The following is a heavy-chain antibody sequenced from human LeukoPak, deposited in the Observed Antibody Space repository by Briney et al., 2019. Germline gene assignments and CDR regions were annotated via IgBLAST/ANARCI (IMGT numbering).Heavy chain of an antibody. V-gene: IGHV1-8*01. CDR2: MNPDSGNT. CDR3: ARGLHCSKANCRRGEWFDP. J-gene: IGHJ5*02. CDR1: GYTFTSYD. D-gene: IGHD2-2*01. Sequence: ASVKVSCKASGYTFTSYDINWVRQATGQGPEWMGWMNPDSGNTGYAQKFQGRVTMTRNASISTAYMELSSLRSEDTAMYYCARGLHCSKANCRRGEWFDPWGQGTLVTVSS.